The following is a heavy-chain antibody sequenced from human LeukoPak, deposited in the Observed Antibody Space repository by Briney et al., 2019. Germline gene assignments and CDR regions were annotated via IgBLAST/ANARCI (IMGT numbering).Heavy chain of an antibody. Sequence: PGGSLRLSCVASGFTFSSFWMHWVRQAPGKGLVWVSRIKTDGTTTRYADSVKGRFTISRDNAKNTLYLQMNSLRDDDTALYYCVRGTNFDYWGQGALVTVSS. J-gene: IGHJ4*02. CDR1: GFTFSSFW. CDR3: VRGTNFDY. V-gene: IGHV3-74*01. CDR2: IKTDGTTT.